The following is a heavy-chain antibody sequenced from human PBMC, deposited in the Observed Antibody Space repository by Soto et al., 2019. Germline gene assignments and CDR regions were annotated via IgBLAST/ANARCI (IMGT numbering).Heavy chain of an antibody. CDR1: GFTFTSYG. CDR3: AREARYFDWPDDAFDI. Sequence: QVQLVQSGAEVKKPGASVKVSCKASGFTFTSYGISWVRQAPGQGLEWMGWISAYNGNTNYAQKLQGRVTMTTDTSTSTAYMELRSLRSDDTAVYYCAREARYFDWPDDAFDIWGQGTMVTVSS. V-gene: IGHV1-18*01. J-gene: IGHJ3*02. CDR2: ISAYNGNT. D-gene: IGHD3-9*01.